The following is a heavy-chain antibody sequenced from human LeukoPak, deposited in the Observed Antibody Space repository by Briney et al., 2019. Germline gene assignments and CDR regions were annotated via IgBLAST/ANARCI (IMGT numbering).Heavy chain of an antibody. CDR1: GYTLTGYY. V-gene: IGHV1-2*02. J-gene: IGHJ5*02. CDR3: ARGGSSSSWYGAVWFDP. CDR2: MNPNSGGT. D-gene: IGHD6-13*01. Sequence: ASVKVSCKASGYTLTGYYMQWVRQAPGQGLEWMGWMNPNSGGTSYAQKFQGRVTMTRDTSISTVYMELSRLTSDDTAVYYCARGGSSSSWYGAVWFDPWGQGTLVTVSS.